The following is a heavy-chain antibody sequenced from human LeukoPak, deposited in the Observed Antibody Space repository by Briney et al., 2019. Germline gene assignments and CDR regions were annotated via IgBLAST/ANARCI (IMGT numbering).Heavy chain of an antibody. V-gene: IGHV1-24*01. CDR1: GYTLTELS. J-gene: IGHJ4*02. Sequence: ASVKVSCKVSGYTLTELSMHWVRQAPGKGLEWMGGFDPEDGETIYAQKFQGRVTMTEDTSTDTAYMELSSLRSEDTAVYYCATDLGYCSSTSCSSIGWGQGTLVTVSS. D-gene: IGHD2-2*01. CDR3: ATDLGYCSSTSCSSIG. CDR2: FDPEDGET.